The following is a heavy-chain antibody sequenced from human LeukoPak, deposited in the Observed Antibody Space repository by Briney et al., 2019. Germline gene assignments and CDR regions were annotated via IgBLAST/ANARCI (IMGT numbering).Heavy chain of an antibody. CDR3: AKYGSNWHFDH. CDR2: ISGNGGST. CDR1: GFTFSSYG. Sequence: GGSLRLSCAASGFTFSSYGMHWVRQAPGKGLEWVSAISGNGGSTYQADSMRGRFTISRDNSKNTLYLQMNSLRAEDTAVYYCAKYGSNWHFDHWGQGTLVTVSS. J-gene: IGHJ4*02. D-gene: IGHD6-13*01. V-gene: IGHV3-23*01.